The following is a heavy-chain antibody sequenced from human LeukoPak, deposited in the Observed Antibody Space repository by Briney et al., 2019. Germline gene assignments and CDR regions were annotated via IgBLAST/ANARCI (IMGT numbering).Heavy chain of an antibody. CDR2: INPSGGST. CDR1: GYTFTSYY. D-gene: IGHD2-15*01. Sequence: ASVKVSCKASGYTFTSYYMHWVRQAPGQGLEWMGIINPSGGSTSYAQKFQGRVTMTRDTSTSTVYMELSSLRSEDTAVYYCARLLGYCGGGSCSYYFDYWGQGTLVTVSS. J-gene: IGHJ4*02. V-gene: IGHV1-46*01. CDR3: ARLLGYCGGGSCSYYFDY.